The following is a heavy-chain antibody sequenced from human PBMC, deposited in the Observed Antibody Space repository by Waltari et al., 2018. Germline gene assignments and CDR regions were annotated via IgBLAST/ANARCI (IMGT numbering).Heavy chain of an antibody. J-gene: IGHJ4*02. V-gene: IGHV5-51*03. D-gene: IGHD2-15*01. CDR2: IYPGASDT. CDR3: ASPSGGPSPFDY. Sequence: EVQLVQSGAEVKKPGESLKISCKGSGYSFTSYWIGWVRQMPGKGLEWMGIIYPGASDTRYMPSCHGQVTITANKSIITTNLQWSSLKASDTSMYYCASPSGGPSPFDYWGQGTLVTVSS. CDR1: GYSFTSYW.